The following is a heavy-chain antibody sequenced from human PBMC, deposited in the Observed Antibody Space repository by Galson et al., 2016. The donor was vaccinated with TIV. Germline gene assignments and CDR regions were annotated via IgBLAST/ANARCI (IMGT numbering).Heavy chain of an antibody. CDR2: IWYEGINK. J-gene: IGHJ5*02. D-gene: IGHD6-19*01. V-gene: IGHV3-33*01. Sequence: SLRLSCAASGFSFSRYGMHWVRQAPGKGLEWVALIWYEGINKDYADSVKGRFTVTRDNSKSTVYLQMTRLRAEDTAIYYCARIQGDSSGWFDVWGQGTQVTVSS. CDR1: GFSFSRYG. CDR3: ARIQGDSSGWFDV.